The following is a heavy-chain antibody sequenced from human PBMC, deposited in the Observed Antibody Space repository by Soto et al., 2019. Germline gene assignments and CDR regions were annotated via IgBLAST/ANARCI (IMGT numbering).Heavy chain of an antibody. J-gene: IGHJ4*02. CDR2: IYYSGST. CDR1: GGSISSGGYY. V-gene: IGHV4-31*03. D-gene: IGHD6-6*01. CDR3: AGEIIGSSPPGFDY. Sequence: QVQLQESGPGLVKPSQTLSLTCTVSGGSISSGGYYWSWIRQHPGKGLEWIGYIYYSGSTYYNPSLQSRVTLSVDTSKNQFSLKLSSVTAADTAVYYCAGEIIGSSPPGFDYWGQGTLVTVSS.